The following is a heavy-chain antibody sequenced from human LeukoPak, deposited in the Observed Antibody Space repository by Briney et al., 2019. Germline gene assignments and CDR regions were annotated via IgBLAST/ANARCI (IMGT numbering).Heavy chain of an antibody. Sequence: SETLSLTCAVYGGSFSGYYWSWIRQPPGKGLEWIGEINHSGSTNYNPSLKSRVTISVDTSKNQFSLKLSSVTAADTAVYYCARRYCSGGSCYANYYYYYMDVWGKGTTVTISS. V-gene: IGHV4-34*01. CDR3: ARRYCSGGSCYANYYYYYMDV. D-gene: IGHD2-15*01. J-gene: IGHJ6*03. CDR2: INHSGST. CDR1: GGSFSGYY.